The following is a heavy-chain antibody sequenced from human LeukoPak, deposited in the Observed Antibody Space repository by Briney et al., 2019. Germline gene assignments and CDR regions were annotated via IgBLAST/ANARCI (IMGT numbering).Heavy chain of an antibody. CDR3: AREGRGGGSRGVLDY. CDR2: IKQDGSEK. CDR1: GFTFSSHW. Sequence: GGSLRLSCAASGFTFSSHWMSWVRQAPGKGLEWVANIKQDGSEKYYVDSVKGRFTISRDNSKNTLYLQMNSLRAEDTAVYYCAREGRGGGSRGVLDYWGQGTLVTVSS. V-gene: IGHV3-7*03. J-gene: IGHJ4*02. D-gene: IGHD1-26*01.